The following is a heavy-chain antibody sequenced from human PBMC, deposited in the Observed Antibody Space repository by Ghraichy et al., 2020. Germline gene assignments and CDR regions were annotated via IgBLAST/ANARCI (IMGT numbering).Heavy chain of an antibody. CDR3: AKDAKYCTSASCLNYFYGMDV. J-gene: IGHJ6*02. D-gene: IGHD2-2*01. CDR1: GFTFSTFG. CDR2: ISYNGSNK. V-gene: IGHV3-30*18. Sequence: GSLRLSCVASGFTFSTFGLHWVRQAPGKGLEWVAVISYNGSNKYYADSVEGRFTISRDNSKDTLYLQMNSLRTEDTAVYFCAKDAKYCTSASCLNYFYGMDVWGQGTTVTVSS.